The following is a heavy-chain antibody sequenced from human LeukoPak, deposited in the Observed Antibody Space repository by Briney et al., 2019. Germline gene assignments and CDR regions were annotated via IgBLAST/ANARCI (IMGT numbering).Heavy chain of an antibody. J-gene: IGHJ5*02. V-gene: IGHV4-30-2*01. D-gene: IGHD3-22*01. CDR2: IYHSGST. Sequence: SETLSLTCTVPGGSISSGGYYWSWIRQPPGKGLEWIGYIYHSGSTYYNPSLKSRVTISVDTSKNQFSLKLSSVTAADTAVYYCARHYDSNNWFDPWGQGTLVTVSS. CDR1: GGSISSGGYY. CDR3: ARHYDSNNWFDP.